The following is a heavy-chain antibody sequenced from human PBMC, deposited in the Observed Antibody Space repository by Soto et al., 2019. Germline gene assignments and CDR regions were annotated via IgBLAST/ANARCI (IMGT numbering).Heavy chain of an antibody. V-gene: IGHV1-69*13. J-gene: IGHJ5*02. CDR1: GGTFSSYA. CDR3: ASSTAMPGIAAAGPWFDP. D-gene: IGHD6-13*01. CDR2: IIPIFGTA. Sequence: SVKVSCKASGGTFSSYAISWVRQAPGQGLEWMGGIIPIFGTANYAQKFQGRVTITADESTSTAYTELSSLRSEDTAVYYCASSTAMPGIAAAGPWFDPWGQGTLVTVSS.